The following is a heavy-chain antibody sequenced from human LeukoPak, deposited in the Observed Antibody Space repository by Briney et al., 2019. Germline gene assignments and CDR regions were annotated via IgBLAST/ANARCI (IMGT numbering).Heavy chain of an antibody. CDR2: ISSNSSTT. CDR3: ARDGLMDV. CDR1: GFTFSSYS. J-gene: IGHJ6*03. Sequence: GGSPRLSCVASGFTFSSYSMNWVRQAPGKGLEWISYISSNSSTTFYADSVKGRFTISRDNAKNSLYVQMNSLRAEDTAIYYCARDGLMDVWGTGTTVTVSS. V-gene: IGHV3-48*01.